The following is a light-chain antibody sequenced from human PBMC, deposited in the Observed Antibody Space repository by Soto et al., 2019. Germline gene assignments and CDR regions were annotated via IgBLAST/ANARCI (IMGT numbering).Light chain of an antibody. Sequence: EIVLTQSPATLSLSPGERSTLSCRASQSVSSYLAWYQQKPRQAPRLLIYDASNRATGIPARFSGSGSGTDFTLTISSLEPEDFEVYYCQQRSNWPSTFGQGTRLEF. V-gene: IGKV3-11*01. CDR1: QSVSSY. CDR2: DAS. CDR3: QQRSNWPST. J-gene: IGKJ5*01.